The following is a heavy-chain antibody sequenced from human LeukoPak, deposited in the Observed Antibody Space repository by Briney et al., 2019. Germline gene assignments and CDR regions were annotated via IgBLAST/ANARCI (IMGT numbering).Heavy chain of an antibody. D-gene: IGHD5-12*01. J-gene: IGHJ5*02. CDR2: INPNSGGT. Sequence: ASVKVSCKASGYTFTGYYMHWVRQAPGQGLEWMGWINPNSGGTNYAQKFQGRVTITRDTSASTAYMELSSLRSEDTAVYYCARAYIVATIYNWFDPWGQGTLVTVSS. CDR1: GYTFTGYY. V-gene: IGHV1-2*02. CDR3: ARAYIVATIYNWFDP.